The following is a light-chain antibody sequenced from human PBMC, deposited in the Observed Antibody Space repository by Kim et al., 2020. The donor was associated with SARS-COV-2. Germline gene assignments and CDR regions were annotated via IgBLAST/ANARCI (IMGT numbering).Light chain of an antibody. Sequence: PNATPTCTGNSYALGNQGAAWLQQHQGHPPKLLSHRNNNRPSGISERISASRSGNTASLTITGLQPEDEADYYCSAWDNSLSAWVFGGGTQLTVL. J-gene: IGLJ3*02. CDR2: RNN. CDR1: SYALGNQG. CDR3: SAWDNSLSAWV. V-gene: IGLV10-54*01.